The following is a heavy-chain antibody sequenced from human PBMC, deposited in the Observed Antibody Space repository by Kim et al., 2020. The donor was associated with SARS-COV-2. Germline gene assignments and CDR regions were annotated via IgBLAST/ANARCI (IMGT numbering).Heavy chain of an antibody. J-gene: IGHJ3*02. D-gene: IGHD2-21*01. CDR3: ASLPHTVWYAFDM. V-gene: IGHV4-59*08. CDR2: ISYSGST. Sequence: SETLSLTCTVSGVSMNNYYWSWIRQPPGKGLEWIGYISYSGSTNLNPSLKSRLTISLDTSKKQFSLNLSSVTAADTAVYYCASLPHTVWYAFDMWGQGTMVTVSS. CDR1: GVSMNNYY.